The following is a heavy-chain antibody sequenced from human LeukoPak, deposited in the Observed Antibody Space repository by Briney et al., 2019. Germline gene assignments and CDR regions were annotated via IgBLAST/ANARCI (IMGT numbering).Heavy chain of an antibody. D-gene: IGHD1-26*01. J-gene: IGHJ4*02. CDR2: ISGRGGNT. CDR3: AKAGYGGDNFAY. CDR1: GFTFSNHG. V-gene: IGHV3-23*01. Sequence: GGSLRLSCAASGFTFSNHGMNWVRQTPGKGLEWVSAISGRGGNTYYADSVRGRFTISRDNAKNSLYLQMHSLRPEDTALYYCAKAGYGGDNFAYWGQGTLVTVSS.